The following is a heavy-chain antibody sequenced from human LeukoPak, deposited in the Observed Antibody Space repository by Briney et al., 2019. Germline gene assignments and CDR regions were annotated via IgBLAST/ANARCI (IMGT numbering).Heavy chain of an antibody. Sequence: ASVKVSCKASGYTFTSFHMHWARQAPGQGLEWMGIINPSGGNASYAQKFQGRVTMTSDTSTGTVYMELSSLRSEDTAVYYCARKYGDYVGFDYWGQGTVVTVSS. CDR2: INPSGGNA. J-gene: IGHJ4*02. V-gene: IGHV1-46*01. D-gene: IGHD4-17*01. CDR3: ARKYGDYVGFDY. CDR1: GYTFTSFH.